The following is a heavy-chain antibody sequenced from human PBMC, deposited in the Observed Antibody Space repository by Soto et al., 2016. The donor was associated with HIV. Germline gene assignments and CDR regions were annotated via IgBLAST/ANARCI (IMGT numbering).Heavy chain of an antibody. CDR1: GFPFNRYS. CDR2: ITVSSTTT. D-gene: IGHD3-9*01. CDR3: ARDARPYYDLLTGDSNEMGYDS. Sequence: EVQLVESGGGLIQPGGSLRLSCAASGFPFNRYSMNWVRQAPGKGLQWIAFITVSSTTTYYADSVKGRFTISRDNAKNSLFLQMNSLRAEDTAVYFCARDARPYYDLLTGDSNEMGYDSWGRGTLVTVSS. V-gene: IGHV3-48*04. J-gene: IGHJ4*02.